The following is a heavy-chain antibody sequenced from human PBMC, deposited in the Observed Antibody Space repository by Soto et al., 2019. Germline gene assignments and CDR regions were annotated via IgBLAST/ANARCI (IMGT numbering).Heavy chain of an antibody. V-gene: IGHV3-23*01. J-gene: IGHJ4*02. Sequence: GGSLRLSCAASGFTFSSYAMSWVRQAPGKGLEWVSAISGSGGSTYYADSVKGRFTISRDNSKNTLYLQMNSLRAEDTAVYYCAKAFPLYSSSWYEKYYFDYWGQGTLVTVSS. CDR2: ISGSGGST. CDR3: AKAFPLYSSSWYEKYYFDY. CDR1: GFTFSSYA. D-gene: IGHD6-13*01.